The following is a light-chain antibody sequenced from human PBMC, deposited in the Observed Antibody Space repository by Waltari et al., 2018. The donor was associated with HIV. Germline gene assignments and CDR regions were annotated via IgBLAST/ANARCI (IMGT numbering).Light chain of an antibody. CDR2: DAS. CDR3: QQDKNWPPLT. Sequence: ETVMTQSPGTLSASPGERVALSSRASQSVDNKLAWYQQKPGQGPRLRVYDASIGAAGIPDRFSGSGSGTQFTLTITGLQSEDCAVYYCQQDKNWPPLTFGQGTKVEIK. J-gene: IGKJ1*01. CDR1: QSVDNK. V-gene: IGKV3-15*01.